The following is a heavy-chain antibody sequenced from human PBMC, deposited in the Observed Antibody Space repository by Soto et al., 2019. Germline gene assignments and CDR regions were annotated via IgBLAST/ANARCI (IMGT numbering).Heavy chain of an antibody. V-gene: IGHV1-46*01. J-gene: IGHJ4*02. CDR2: INPSGGST. CDR3: ARRGACISTSCSLDY. D-gene: IGHD2-2*01. CDR1: GYTVTSYY. Sequence: ASVKVSCTASGYTVTSYYIHWVRQAPGQGLEWMGIINPSGGSTTYAQKFQGRVTMTRDTSTSTVYMELSSLRSEDTAVYYCARRGACISTSCSLDYWGQGTLVTVSS.